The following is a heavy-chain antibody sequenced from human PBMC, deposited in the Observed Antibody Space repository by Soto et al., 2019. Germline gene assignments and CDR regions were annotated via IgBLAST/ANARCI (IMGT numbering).Heavy chain of an antibody. CDR1: RFTFANHW. J-gene: IGHJ5*02. CDR3: ATAEVDH. V-gene: IGHV3-74*01. CDR2: VISDGNTI. Sequence: EVQLVESGGGLVQPGGSLRLSCAASRFTFANHWMHWVRQAPGKGLEWVSRVISDGNTIDYADSVKGRFTVSRDNAKNTLYLQMTSLRAEDTAVYFCATAEVDHWGPGTLVTVSS.